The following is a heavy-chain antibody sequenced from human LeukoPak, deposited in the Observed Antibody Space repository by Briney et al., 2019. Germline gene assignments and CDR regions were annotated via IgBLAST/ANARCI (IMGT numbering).Heavy chain of an antibody. CDR2: ISAYNGNT. CDR1: GYTFTSYG. D-gene: IGHD3-22*01. CDR3: AKNNYYDGSGYYYVGYYFDY. Sequence: ASVKVSCKASGYTFTSYGISWVRQAPGQGLEWMGWISAYNGNTNYAQKLQGRVTMTTDTSTSTAYMELRSLRSDDTAVYYCAKNNYYDGSGYYYVGYYFDYWGQGTLVTVSS. J-gene: IGHJ4*02. V-gene: IGHV1-18*01.